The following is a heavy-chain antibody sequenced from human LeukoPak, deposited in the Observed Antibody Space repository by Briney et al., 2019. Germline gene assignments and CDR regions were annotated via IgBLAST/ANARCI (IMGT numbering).Heavy chain of an antibody. CDR1: GGSISSSSYY. CDR2: IYYSGST. V-gene: IGHV4-39*07. J-gene: IGHJ6*03. D-gene: IGHD2-15*01. CDR3: ARVKGYCSGGSCRDRYYYYMDV. Sequence: PSETLSLTCTVSGGSISSSSYYWGWIRQPPGKGLEWIGSIYYSGSTYYNPSLKSRVTISVDTSKNQFSLKLSSVTAADTAVYYCARVKGYCSGGSCRDRYYYYMDVWGKGTTVTVSS.